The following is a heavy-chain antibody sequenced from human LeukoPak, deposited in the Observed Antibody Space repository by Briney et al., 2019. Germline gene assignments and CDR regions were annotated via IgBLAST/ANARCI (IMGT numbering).Heavy chain of an antibody. V-gene: IGHV3-49*04. CDR2: IRSKAYGGAT. CDR1: GFTFGDYA. J-gene: IGHJ4*02. CDR3: TRDPDSSGFCDY. D-gene: IGHD3-22*01. Sequence: GGSLRLSCTASGFTFGDYAMSWVRQAPGKGLEWVGFIRSKAYGGATEYAASVKGRFTISRDDSKSIAYLQMNSLKTEDTAVYYCTRDPDSSGFCDYWGQGTLVTVSS.